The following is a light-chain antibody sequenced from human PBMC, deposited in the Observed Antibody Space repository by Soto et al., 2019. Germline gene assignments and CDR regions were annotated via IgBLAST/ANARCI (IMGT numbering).Light chain of an antibody. J-gene: IGKJ4*01. CDR2: DAS. V-gene: IGKV3-11*01. Sequence: EIVLTQAPATLSLCPDEIATLSCRASQSVGDYLTWNQRKPGQPPRLLIYDASKRATGSPARYSGSGSGTDFTLTINSLEPEDFALYYCQRGLKLVTFDGGTEVDIK. CDR3: QRGLKLVT. CDR1: QSVGDY.